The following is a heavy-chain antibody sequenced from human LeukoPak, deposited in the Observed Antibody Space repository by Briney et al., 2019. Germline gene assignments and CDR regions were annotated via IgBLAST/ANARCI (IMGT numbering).Heavy chain of an antibody. CDR3: ARGPMIVVVNWFAP. V-gene: IGHV4-31*03. J-gene: IGHJ5*02. D-gene: IGHD3-22*01. Sequence: PSQTLSLTCTVSGGSISSGGYYWSWIRQHPGKGLEWIGYIYYSGSTYCNPSLKSRVTISVETSKNQFSLKLSSVTAAATAVYYCARGPMIVVVNWFAPWGQGTLVTVSS. CDR1: GGSISSGGYY. CDR2: IYYSGST.